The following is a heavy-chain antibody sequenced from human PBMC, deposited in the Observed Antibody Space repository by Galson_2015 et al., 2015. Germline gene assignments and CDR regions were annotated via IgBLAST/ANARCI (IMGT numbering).Heavy chain of an antibody. CDR2: IYPGDSDT. CDR3: ARRVYSSSWYAFDI. D-gene: IGHD6-13*01. CDR1: GYTFTTYW. V-gene: IGHV5-51*03. J-gene: IGHJ3*02. Sequence: QSGAEVKKPGESLKISCKTSGYTFTTYWIAWVRQMPGKGLEWMGVIYPGDSDTRYSPSFQGQVTISADKSVSTTYLQWSSLKASDTALYYCARRVYSSSWYAFDIWGQGTMVTVSS.